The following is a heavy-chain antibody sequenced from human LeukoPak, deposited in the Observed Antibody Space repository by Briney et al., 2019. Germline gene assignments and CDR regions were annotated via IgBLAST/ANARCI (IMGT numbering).Heavy chain of an antibody. CDR1: GGSISSKNYF. CDR2: ISGSGGST. D-gene: IGHD6-19*01. J-gene: IGHJ4*02. V-gene: IGHV3-23*01. Sequence: ETLSLTCTVSGGSISSKNYFWAWVRQAPGKGLEWVSAISGSGGSTYYADSVKGRFTISRDNSKNTLYLQMNSLRAEDTAVYYCAKDLGYSSGWQGGYFDYWGQGTLVTVSS. CDR3: AKDLGYSSGWQGGYFDY.